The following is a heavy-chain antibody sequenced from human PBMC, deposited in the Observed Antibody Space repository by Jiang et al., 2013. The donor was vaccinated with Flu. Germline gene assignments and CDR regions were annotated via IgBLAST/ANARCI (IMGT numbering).Heavy chain of an antibody. J-gene: IGHJ6*02. CDR2: ISSSSSYT. CDR1: GFTFSDYY. V-gene: IGHV3-11*06. CDR3: ARGNYYYYGMDV. Sequence: QLLESGGGLVQPGGSLRLSCSASGFTFSDYYMSWIRQAPGKGLEWVSYISSSSSYTNYADSVKGRFTISRDNAKNSLYLQMNSLRAEDTAVYYCARGNYYYYGMDVWGQGTTVTVSS.